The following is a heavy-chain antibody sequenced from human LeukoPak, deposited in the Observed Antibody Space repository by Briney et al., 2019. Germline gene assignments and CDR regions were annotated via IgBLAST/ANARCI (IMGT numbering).Heavy chain of an antibody. CDR1: GYTFTGYY. V-gene: IGHV1-2*02. CDR2: IDPNNGGT. CDR3: AREDSSGYDY. D-gene: IGHD3-22*01. J-gene: IGHJ4*02. Sequence: ASVKVSCKASGYTFTGYYMHWVRQAPGQGLEWMGWIDPNNGGTNYAQNFQGRVTMTRDTSISTAYMEVSRLRSDDTAVYYCAREDSSGYDYWGQGTLVTVSS.